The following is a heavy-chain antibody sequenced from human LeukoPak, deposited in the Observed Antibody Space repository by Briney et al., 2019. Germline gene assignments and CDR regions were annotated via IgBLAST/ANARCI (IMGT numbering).Heavy chain of an antibody. D-gene: IGHD2-8*01. CDR2: ISSSSSYI. Sequence: GGSLRLSCAASGFTFSSYEMNWVRQAPGKGLEWVSSISSSSSYIYYADSVKGRFTISRDNAKNSLYLQMNSLRAEDTAVYYCAVWPLDAFDIWGQGTMVTVSS. CDR3: AVWPLDAFDI. V-gene: IGHV3-21*01. CDR1: GFTFSSYE. J-gene: IGHJ3*02.